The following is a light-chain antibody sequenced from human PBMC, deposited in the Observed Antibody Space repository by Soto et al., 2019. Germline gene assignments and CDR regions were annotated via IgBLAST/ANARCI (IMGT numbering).Light chain of an antibody. CDR2: DAS. V-gene: IGKV3-11*01. Sequence: EIVLTQSPATLSLWPGEAAILSCRASQSVNSHLSWYQLKPGQAPRLLIYDASKRAPGIPARFSGSGSATEFTLTISSLEPEDFAHYYCQQRSSWITFGQGTRLEIE. CDR3: QQRSSWIT. CDR1: QSVNSH. J-gene: IGKJ5*01.